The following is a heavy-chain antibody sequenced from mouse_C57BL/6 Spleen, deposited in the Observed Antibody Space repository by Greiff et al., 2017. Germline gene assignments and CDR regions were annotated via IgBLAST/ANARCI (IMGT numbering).Heavy chain of an antibody. CDR1: GYTFTSYW. J-gene: IGHJ3*01. V-gene: IGHV1-64*01. CDR3: ARGEGVPWFAY. CDR2: IHPNSGST. Sequence: QVQLQQPGAELVKPGASVKLSCKASGYTFTSYWMHWVKQRPGQGLEWIGMIHPNSGSTNYNEKFKSKATLTVDKSSRTAYMQLSSLTSEYSAVYYYARGEGVPWFAYWGQGTLVTVSA.